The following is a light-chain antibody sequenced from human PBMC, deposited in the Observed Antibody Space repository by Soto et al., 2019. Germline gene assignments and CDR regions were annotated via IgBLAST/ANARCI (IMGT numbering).Light chain of an antibody. CDR3: ASWDDSLNGWV. CDR1: SSNIGSNT. V-gene: IGLV1-44*01. Sequence: QSVPTQPPSASGTPGQRVTISCSGNSSNIGSNTVNWYQQLPGTAPKLLIYSNNQRPSGVPDRFSDSKSGTSASLAISGLQSEDEADYYCASWDDSLNGWVFGGGTKLTVL. J-gene: IGLJ3*02. CDR2: SNN.